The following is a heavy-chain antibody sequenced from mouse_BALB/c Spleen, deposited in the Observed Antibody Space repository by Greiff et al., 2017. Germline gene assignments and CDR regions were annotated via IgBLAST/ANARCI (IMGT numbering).Heavy chain of an antibody. CDR1: GYTFTSYV. CDR2: INPYNDGT. V-gene: IGHV1-14*01. D-gene: IGHD3-1*01. CDR3: ARPARATYFDY. Sequence: EVQLQESGPELVKPGASVKMSCKASGYTFTSYVMHWVKQKPGQGLEWIGYINPYNDGTKYNEKFKGKATLTSDKSSSTAYMELSSLTSEDSAVYYCARPARATYFDYWGQGTTLTVSS. J-gene: IGHJ2*01.